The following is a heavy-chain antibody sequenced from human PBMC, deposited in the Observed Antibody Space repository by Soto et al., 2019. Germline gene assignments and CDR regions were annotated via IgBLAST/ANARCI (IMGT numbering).Heavy chain of an antibody. D-gene: IGHD3-9*01. J-gene: IGHJ4*02. Sequence: GASVKVSCKVSLYTLTELSMHWVRQAPGKGLEWMGGFDPEDGETIYAQEFQGRVTMTEDTSTDTAYMELSSLGSEDTAVYFCATKRPPLDWPYSRPHFFDLWGQGTLVTVSS. CDR3: ATKRPPLDWPYSRPHFFDL. CDR2: FDPEDGET. CDR1: LYTLTELS. V-gene: IGHV1-24*01.